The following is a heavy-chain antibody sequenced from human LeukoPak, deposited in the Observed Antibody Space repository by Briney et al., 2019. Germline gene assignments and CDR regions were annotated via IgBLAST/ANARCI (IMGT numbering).Heavy chain of an antibody. CDR3: ARDGTNVVPAAMPFYYSYYYGMDV. V-gene: IGHV1-69*04. CDR1: GGTFSSYA. J-gene: IGHJ6*02. Sequence: GASVKVSCKASGGTFSSYAISGVRQAPGQGLEWMGRIIPILGIANYAQKFQGRVTITADKSTSTAYMELSSLRSEDTAVYYCARDGTNVVPAAMPFYYSYYYGMDVWGQGTTVTVSS. CDR2: IIPILGIA. D-gene: IGHD2-2*01.